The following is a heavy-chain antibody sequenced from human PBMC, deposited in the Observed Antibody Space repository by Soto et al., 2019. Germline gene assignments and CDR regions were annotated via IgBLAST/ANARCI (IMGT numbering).Heavy chain of an antibody. Sequence: QVQLVESGGGVVQPGRSLRLSCAASGFTFSSYGMHWVRQAPGKGLEWVAVISYDGSNKYYADSVKGRFTISRDNSKNTLYLQMNSLRAEDTAVYYCAKDRRYYDSSGYPGSYYYYYGMDVW. CDR2: ISYDGSNK. V-gene: IGHV3-30*18. D-gene: IGHD3-22*01. J-gene: IGHJ6*01. CDR3: AKDRRYYDSSGYPGSYYYYYGMDV. CDR1: GFTFSSYG.